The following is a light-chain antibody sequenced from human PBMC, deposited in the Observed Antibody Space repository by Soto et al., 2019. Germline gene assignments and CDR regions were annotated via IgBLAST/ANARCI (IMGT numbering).Light chain of an antibody. CDR2: EVS. CDR3: SSYAGRNNLL. Sequence: QSALTQPPSASGSPGQSVTISCTGTSNDVGGSNYVSWYQQHPGKAPKLILYEVSKRPSGVPDRFSGSKSGNTASLTVSGLQAEDEADYYCSSYAGRNNLLFGGGTKVTV. CDR1: SNDVGGSNY. V-gene: IGLV2-8*01. J-gene: IGLJ3*02.